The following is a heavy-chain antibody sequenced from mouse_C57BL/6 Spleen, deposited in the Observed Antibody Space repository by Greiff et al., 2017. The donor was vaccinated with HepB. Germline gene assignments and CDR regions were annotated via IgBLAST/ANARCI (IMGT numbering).Heavy chain of an antibody. CDR3: ARRGYYGSSPYYAMDY. Sequence: QVQLQQPGAELVMPGASVKLSCKASGYTFTSYWMHWVKQRPGQGLEWIGEIDPSDSYTNYNQKFKGKSTLTVDKSSSTAYMQLSSLTSEDSAVYYCARRGYYGSSPYYAMDYWGQGTSVTVSS. V-gene: IGHV1-69*01. CDR1: GYTFTSYW. CDR2: IDPSDSYT. D-gene: IGHD1-1*01. J-gene: IGHJ4*01.